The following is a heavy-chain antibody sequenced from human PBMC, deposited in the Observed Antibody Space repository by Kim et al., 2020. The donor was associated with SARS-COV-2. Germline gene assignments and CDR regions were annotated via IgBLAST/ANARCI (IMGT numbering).Heavy chain of an antibody. D-gene: IGHD6-13*01. Sequence: YNPSLKSRVTISVDTSKNQFSLKLSSVTAADTAVYYCARGLGYSSSWFDPWGQGTLVTVSS. V-gene: IGHV4-34*01. J-gene: IGHJ5*02. CDR3: ARGLGYSSSWFDP.